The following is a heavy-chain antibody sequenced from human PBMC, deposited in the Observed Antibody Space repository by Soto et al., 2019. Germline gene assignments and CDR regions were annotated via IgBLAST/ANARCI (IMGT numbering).Heavy chain of an antibody. CDR2: ISAYNGNT. V-gene: IGHV1-18*01. D-gene: IGHD3-22*01. CDR3: ARVITYYYASSGYYGLGFNDY. Sequence: QVQLVQSGAEVKKPGASVKVSCKASGYTFTSYGISWVRQAPGQGLEWMGWISAYNGNTNYAQKLQGRVTMTTDTSTSTAYMELRSLRSDDTAVYYCARVITYYYASSGYYGLGFNDYWGQGTLVTVSS. CDR1: GYTFTSYG. J-gene: IGHJ4*02.